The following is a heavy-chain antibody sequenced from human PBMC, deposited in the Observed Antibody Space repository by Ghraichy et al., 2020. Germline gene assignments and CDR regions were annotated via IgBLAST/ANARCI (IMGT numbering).Heavy chain of an antibody. CDR2: IYSGGST. V-gene: IGHV3-53*01. D-gene: IGHD3-10*01. Sequence: SCAASGFTVSSNYMSWVRQAPGKGLEWVSVIYSGGSTYYADSVKGRFTISRDNSKNTLYLQMNSLRAEDTAVYYCARGPFISSYFDYWGQGTLVTVSS. J-gene: IGHJ4*02. CDR3: ARGPFISSYFDY. CDR1: GFTVSSNY.